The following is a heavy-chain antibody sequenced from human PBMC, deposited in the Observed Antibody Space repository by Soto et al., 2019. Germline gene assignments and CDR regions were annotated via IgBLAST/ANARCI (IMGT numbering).Heavy chain of an antibody. CDR3: AKAPPGDGYSGYEYYFDY. Sequence: GGSLRLSCAASGFTFSSYWMSWVRQAPGKGLEWVSAISGSGGSTYYADSVKGRFTISRDNSKNTLYLQMNSLRAEDTAVYYCAKAPPGDGYSGYEYYFDYWGQGTLVTVSS. D-gene: IGHD5-12*01. CDR2: ISGSGGST. J-gene: IGHJ4*02. V-gene: IGHV3-23*01. CDR1: GFTFSSYW.